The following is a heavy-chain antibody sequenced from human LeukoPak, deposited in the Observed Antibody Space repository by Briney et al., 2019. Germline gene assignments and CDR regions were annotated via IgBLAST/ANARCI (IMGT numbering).Heavy chain of an antibody. CDR1: GYTFTSYG. CDR2: ISAYNGNT. D-gene: IGHD6-13*01. Sequence: GASVKVSCKASGYTFTSYGISWVRQAPGQGLEWMGWISAYNGNTNYAQELQGRVTMTTDTSTSTAYMELRSLRSDDTAVYYCARDHFSSSWSSYYFDYWGQGTLVTVSS. V-gene: IGHV1-18*01. CDR3: ARDHFSSSWSSYYFDY. J-gene: IGHJ4*02.